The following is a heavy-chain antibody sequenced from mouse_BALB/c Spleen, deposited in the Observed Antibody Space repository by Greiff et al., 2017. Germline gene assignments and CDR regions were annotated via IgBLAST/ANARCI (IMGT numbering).Heavy chain of an antibody. CDR3: ARQLGLPQYYYAMDY. D-gene: IGHD3-1*01. CDR1: GFTFSSYY. CDR2: INSNGGST. Sequence: EVQLVESGGGLVKLGGSLKLSCAASGFTFSSYYMSWVRQTPEKRLELVAAINSNGGSTYYPDTVKGRFTISRDNAKNTLYLQMSSLKSEDTALYYCARQLGLPQYYYAMDYWGKGTAGTVAS. V-gene: IGHV5-6-2*01. J-gene: IGHJ4*01.